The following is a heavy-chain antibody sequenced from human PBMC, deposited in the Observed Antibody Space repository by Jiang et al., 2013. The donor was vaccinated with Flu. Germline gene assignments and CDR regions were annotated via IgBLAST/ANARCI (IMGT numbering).Heavy chain of an antibody. Sequence: LLKPSETLSLTCAVYGGSFSGYYWSWIRQPPGKGLEWIGEINHSGSTNYNPSLKSRVTISVDTSKNQFSLKLSSVTAADTAVYYCARGVAITMIVAGWDYWGQGTLVTVSS. CDR2: INHSGST. V-gene: IGHV4-34*01. J-gene: IGHJ4*02. D-gene: IGHD3-22*01. CDR3: ARGVAITMIVAGWDY. CDR1: GGSFSGYY.